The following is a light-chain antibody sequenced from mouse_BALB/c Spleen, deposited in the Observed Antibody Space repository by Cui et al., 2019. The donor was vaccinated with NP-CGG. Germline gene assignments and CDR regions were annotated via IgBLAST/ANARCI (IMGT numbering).Light chain of an antibody. Sequence: QAVVTQESALTTLPGETVTLTCRSSTGAVTTSNYANWVQEKPDHLFTGLIGGTNNRAPGVPARFSGSLIGDKAALPITGAQTEDEAIYFCALWYSNHWVFGGGTKLTVL. V-gene: IGLV1*01. CDR1: TGAVTTSNY. CDR2: GTN. J-gene: IGLJ1*01. CDR3: ALWYSNHWV.